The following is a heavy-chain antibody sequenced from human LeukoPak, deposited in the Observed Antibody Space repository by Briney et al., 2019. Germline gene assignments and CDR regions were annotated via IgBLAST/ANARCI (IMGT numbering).Heavy chain of an antibody. CDR2: ISGSGGST. CDR3: AKHRSATGTTAGYYYYGMDV. D-gene: IGHD1-1*01. Sequence: GGSLRLSCAASGFTFSSYSMNWVRQAPGKGLEWVSAISGSGGSTYYADSVKGRFTISRDNSKNTLYLQMNSLRAEDTAVYYCAKHRSATGTTAGYYYYGMDVWGQGTTVTVSS. CDR1: GFTFSSYS. J-gene: IGHJ6*02. V-gene: IGHV3-23*01.